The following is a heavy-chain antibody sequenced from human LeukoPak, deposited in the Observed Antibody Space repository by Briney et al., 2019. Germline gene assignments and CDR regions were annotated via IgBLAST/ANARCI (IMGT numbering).Heavy chain of an antibody. Sequence: SETLSLTCAVYGGSFSGYYWSWIRQPPGKGLEWIGEINHSGSTNYNPSLKGRVTISVDTSKNQFSLKLSSVTAADTAVYYCARGGSEDIVVVVAATHFDYWGQGTLVTVSS. CDR2: INHSGST. D-gene: IGHD2-15*01. CDR3: ARGGSEDIVVVVAATHFDY. J-gene: IGHJ4*02. CDR1: GGSFSGYY. V-gene: IGHV4-34*01.